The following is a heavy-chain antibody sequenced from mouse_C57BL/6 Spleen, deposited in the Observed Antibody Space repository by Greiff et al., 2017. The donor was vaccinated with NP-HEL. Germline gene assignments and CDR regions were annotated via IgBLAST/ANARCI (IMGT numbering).Heavy chain of an antibody. CDR3: ASQLTGNLDDYAMDY. Sequence: EVQLQQSGPELVKPGASVKMSCKASGYTFTDYNMHWVKQSHGKSLEWIGYINPNNGGTSYNQKFKGKATLTVNKSSSTAYMELRSLTSEDSAVYYCASQLTGNLDDYAMDYWGQGTSVTVSS. D-gene: IGHD4-1*01. CDR1: GYTFTDYN. J-gene: IGHJ4*01. V-gene: IGHV1-22*01. CDR2: INPNNGGT.